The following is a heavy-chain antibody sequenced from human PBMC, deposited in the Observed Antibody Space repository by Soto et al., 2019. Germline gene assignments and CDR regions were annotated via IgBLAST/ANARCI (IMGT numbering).Heavy chain of an antibody. J-gene: IGHJ4*02. D-gene: IGHD3-3*01. CDR3: MMGPIHLGGRYDDRRAF. Sequence: DVQLVESGGGLVQPGGSLRLSCAASGLYVWRNYMSWVRQAPGKGLEWVSLIYNTDGTYYADSVKGRFTISRDNPKNTLYLLLNSLRVDDTAVYYCMMGPIHLGGRYDDRRAFWGQGTVVTVSS. CDR2: IYNTDGT. V-gene: IGHV3-66*01. CDR1: GLYVWRNY.